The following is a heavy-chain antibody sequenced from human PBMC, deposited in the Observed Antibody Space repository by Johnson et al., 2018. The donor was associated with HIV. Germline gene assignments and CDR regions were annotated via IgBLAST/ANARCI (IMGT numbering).Heavy chain of an antibody. CDR2: ISYDGSNK. J-gene: IGHJ3*02. CDR3: AKGGYNWKFDGFDI. V-gene: IGHV3-30-3*01. CDR1: GFTFSSYA. Sequence: QVQLVESGGGLIQPGGSLRLSCAASGFTFSSYAMHWVRQAPGKGLEWVAVISYDGSNKYYADSVKGRFTISRDNSKNTLYLQMNSLRAEDTAVYYCAKGGYNWKFDGFDIWGQGTMVTVSS. D-gene: IGHD1-20*01.